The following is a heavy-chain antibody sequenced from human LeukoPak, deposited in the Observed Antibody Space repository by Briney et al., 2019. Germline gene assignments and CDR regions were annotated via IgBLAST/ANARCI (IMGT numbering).Heavy chain of an antibody. J-gene: IGHJ6*03. Sequence: SETLSLTCTVSGGSISSGGYYWSWVRQPPGKGLEWIGYIYHSGSTYYNPSLKSRVTISVDRTKNHFSLKLSSVTAADTAVYYCARVRDTNYYYYYMDVWGKGTTVTVSS. CDR2: IYHSGST. CDR3: ARVRDTNYYYYYMDV. D-gene: IGHD5-18*01. V-gene: IGHV4-30-2*01. CDR1: GGSISSGGYY.